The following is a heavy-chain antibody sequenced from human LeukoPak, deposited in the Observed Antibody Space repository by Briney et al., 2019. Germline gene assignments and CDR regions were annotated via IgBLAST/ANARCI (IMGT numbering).Heavy chain of an antibody. D-gene: IGHD4-17*01. Sequence: VASVKVSFKAYGYTFTGHYMHWVRQAPGQGLEWMGWINPNTGGTNYAQKFQGRVTVTRDTSISTAYMELSRLRSDDTAVYYCVRDDYADWGQGSLVTVSS. J-gene: IGHJ4*02. CDR2: INPNTGGT. CDR3: VRDDYAD. CDR1: GYTFTGHY. V-gene: IGHV1-2*02.